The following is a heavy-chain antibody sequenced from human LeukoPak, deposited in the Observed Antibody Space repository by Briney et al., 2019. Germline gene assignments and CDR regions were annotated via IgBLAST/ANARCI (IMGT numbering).Heavy chain of an antibody. CDR2: INPSGSST. Sequence: GASVKVSCKASGFTFTNYYMHWVRQATGQGLEWMGLINPSGSSTNYAQKFRGRVTMTRDTSTTTVYMELSSLRSEDTAVYYCAREESGGYFDYGGQGTLVTVSS. CDR1: GFTFTNYY. CDR3: AREESGGYFDY. J-gene: IGHJ4*02. V-gene: IGHV1-46*01. D-gene: IGHD2-8*02.